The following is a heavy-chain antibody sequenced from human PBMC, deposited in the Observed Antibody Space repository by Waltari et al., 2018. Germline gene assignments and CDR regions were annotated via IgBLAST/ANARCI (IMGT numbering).Heavy chain of an antibody. J-gene: IGHJ5*02. CDR1: GFTFRNYE. Sequence: EVQLVESGGGLVQPGGSLKLSCTASGFTFRNYEMNLVRLAPGKGLEWISYISSGGSTIYYADSVKGRFTISRDNAKNSLYLQMNSLRAEDTAVYYCARGVTSYYYGSGNWFDPWGQGTLVTVSS. D-gene: IGHD3-10*01. V-gene: IGHV3-48*03. CDR2: ISSGGSTI. CDR3: ARGVTSYYYGSGNWFDP.